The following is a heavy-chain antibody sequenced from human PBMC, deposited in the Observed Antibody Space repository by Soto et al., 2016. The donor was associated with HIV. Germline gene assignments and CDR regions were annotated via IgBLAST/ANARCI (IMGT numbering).Heavy chain of an antibody. D-gene: IGHD3-3*01. Sequence: EVQLVESGGGLVQPGGSQRLSCAASGFTFSSYWMHWVRQAPGKGLVWVSRINSDGNITTYADSVKGRFTISRDNAKNTLYLQMNSLRAEDTAVYYCARATRAYYDFWSGYYTLTDYWGQGTLVTVSS. V-gene: IGHV3-74*01. CDR1: GFTFSSYW. CDR3: ARATRAYYDFWSGYYTLTDY. J-gene: IGHJ4*02. CDR2: INSDGNIT.